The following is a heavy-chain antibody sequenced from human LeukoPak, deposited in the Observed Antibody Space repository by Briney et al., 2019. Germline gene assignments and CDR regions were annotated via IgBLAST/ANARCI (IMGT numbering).Heavy chain of an antibody. J-gene: IGHJ3*02. Sequence: GGSLRLSCAAPGFTFSSYSMNWVRQAPGKGLEWVSSISSSSSYIYYADSVKGRFTISRDNAKKPLYLQMNSLRAEDTAVYYCARDFEWELLKANAFDIWGQGTMVTVSS. CDR2: ISSSSSYI. CDR3: ARDFEWELLKANAFDI. D-gene: IGHD1-26*01. V-gene: IGHV3-21*01. CDR1: GFTFSSYS.